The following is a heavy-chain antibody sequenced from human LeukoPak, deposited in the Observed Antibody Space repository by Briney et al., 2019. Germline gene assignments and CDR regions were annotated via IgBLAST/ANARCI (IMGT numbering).Heavy chain of an antibody. CDR1: GFTFSGYG. Sequence: PGGSLRLSCAASGFTFSGYGMHWVRQAPGKGLEWVTFIRYDGSNHNYADSVKGRFTISRDNFKNTLYLQMNSLRPEETAVYYCTKDLAWGFDYWGQGTLVNVSS. V-gene: IGHV3-30*02. CDR3: TKDLAWGFDY. CDR2: IRYDGSNH. D-gene: IGHD7-27*01. J-gene: IGHJ4*02.